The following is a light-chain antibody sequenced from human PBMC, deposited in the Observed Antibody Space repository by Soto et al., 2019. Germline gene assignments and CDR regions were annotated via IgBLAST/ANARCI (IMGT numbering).Light chain of an antibody. CDR2: DVS. J-gene: IGLJ1*01. Sequence: QSALTQPRSVSGSPGQSVTISCTGTSSDVGGYDYVSWYQQHPDKAHKLMIYDVSNRPSEVPDRFSGSKSGNTASLTISGLQAEDEADYYCYSYACSSYVFGTGTKLTVL. CDR3: YSYACSSYV. V-gene: IGLV2-11*01. CDR1: SSDVGGYDY.